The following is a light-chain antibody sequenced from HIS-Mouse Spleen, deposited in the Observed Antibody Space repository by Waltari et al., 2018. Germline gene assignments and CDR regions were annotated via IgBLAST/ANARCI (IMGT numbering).Light chain of an antibody. CDR2: DAS. V-gene: IGKV3-11*01. J-gene: IGKJ4*01. Sequence: EIVLTQSPATLSLSPGARATLSCRSSQSVSSYLAWYQQKPGHAPRLLLYDASNRATGIPARFSGSGSGTDFTLTISSLEPEDFAVYYCQQRSNWLTFGGGTKVEIK. CDR1: QSVSSY. CDR3: QQRSNWLT.